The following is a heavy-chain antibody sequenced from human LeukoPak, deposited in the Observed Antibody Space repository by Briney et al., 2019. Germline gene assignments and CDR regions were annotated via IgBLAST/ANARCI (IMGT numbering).Heavy chain of an antibody. CDR2: IYYSGST. CDR1: GASIGSYY. CDR3: ATGYSTYYYYYAMDV. D-gene: IGHD1-26*01. J-gene: IGHJ6*04. V-gene: IGHV4-59*01. Sequence: SENLSLTCTVSGASIGSYYWSWIRQPPGKGLEWIGYIYYSGSTNYNPSLKSRVTISLDTSKTQFSLKLSSVTAADTAVYYCATGYSTYYYYYAMDVWGKGTTVTVSS.